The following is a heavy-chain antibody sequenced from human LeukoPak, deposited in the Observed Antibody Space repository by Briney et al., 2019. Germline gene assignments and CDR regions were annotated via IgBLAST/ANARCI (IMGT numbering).Heavy chain of an antibody. J-gene: IGHJ5*02. Sequence: PGGSLRLSCAASGFTFSNAWMSWVRQAPGKGLEWVGRIKSKTDGGTTDYAAPVKGRFTISRDDSKNTLYLQMNSLQTEDTAVYYCTTERITMVPGVIKWFDPWGQGTLVTVSS. CDR3: TTERITMVPGVIKWFDP. D-gene: IGHD3-10*01. CDR1: GFTFSNAW. V-gene: IGHV3-15*01. CDR2: IKSKTDGGTT.